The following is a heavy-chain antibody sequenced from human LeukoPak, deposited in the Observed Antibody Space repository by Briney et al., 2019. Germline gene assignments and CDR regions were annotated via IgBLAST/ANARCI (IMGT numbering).Heavy chain of an antibody. D-gene: IGHD3-22*01. CDR3: AKRGVVIRVILVGFHKEAYYFDS. CDR1: GITLSKYG. J-gene: IGHJ4*02. CDR2: LCGSGGST. V-gene: IGHV3-23*01. Sequence: WGSLRLSCAVSGITLSKYGMTWVPQAPGKGLEWVAGLCGSGGSTNYADSVKGRFTISRDNAKNTLYLQMNSLRAEDTAVYFCAKRGVVIRVILVGFHKEAYYFDSWGQGVLVTVSS.